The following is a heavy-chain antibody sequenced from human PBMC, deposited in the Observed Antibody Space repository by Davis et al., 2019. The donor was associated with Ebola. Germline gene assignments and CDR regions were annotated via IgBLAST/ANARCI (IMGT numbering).Heavy chain of an antibody. CDR3: ARAASTSGSYGPDYYYGMDV. CDR2: INPSGGST. D-gene: IGHD5-18*01. J-gene: IGHJ6*02. Sequence: ASVTVSCKASGYTFTSYYMHWVRQAPGQGLEWMGIINPSGGSTSYAQKFQGRVTMTRDTSTSTVYMELSSLRSEDTAVYYCARAASTSGSYGPDYYYGMDVWGQGTTVTVSS. V-gene: IGHV1-46*01. CDR1: GYTFTSYY.